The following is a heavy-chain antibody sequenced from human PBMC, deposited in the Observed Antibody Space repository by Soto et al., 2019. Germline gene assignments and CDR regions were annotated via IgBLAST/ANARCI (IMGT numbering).Heavy chain of an antibody. CDR3: AKQEGHCTNGVCSPYYYGMDV. D-gene: IGHD2-8*01. CDR1: GGSISSGDYY. CDR2: IYYSGST. V-gene: IGHV4-30-4*01. J-gene: IGHJ6*02. Sequence: QVQLQESGPGLVKPSQTLSLTCTVSGGSISSGDYYWSWIRQPPGKGLEWIGYIYYSGSTYYNPSLKSRVTISVDTSKNQFSLKLSSVTAADTAVYYCAKQEGHCTNGVCSPYYYGMDVWGQGTTVTVSS.